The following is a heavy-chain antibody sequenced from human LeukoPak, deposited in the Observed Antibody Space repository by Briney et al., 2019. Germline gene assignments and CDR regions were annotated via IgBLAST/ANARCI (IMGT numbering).Heavy chain of an antibody. CDR2: INHSGST. Sequence: SETLSLTCAVYGGSFSGYYWSWIRQPPGKGLEWIGEINHSGSTNYNPSLKSRVTISVDTSKNQFSLKLSSVTAADTAVYYCARVLDPKLVPAYYFDYWGQGTLVTVSS. V-gene: IGHV4-34*01. CDR1: GGSFSGYY. J-gene: IGHJ4*02. CDR3: ARVLDPKLVPAYYFDY. D-gene: IGHD6-6*01.